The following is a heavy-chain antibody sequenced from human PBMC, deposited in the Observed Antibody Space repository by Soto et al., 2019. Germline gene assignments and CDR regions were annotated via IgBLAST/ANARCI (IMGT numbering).Heavy chain of an antibody. V-gene: IGHV3-30-3*01. CDR1: GSTFSSNS. J-gene: IGHJ4*02. Sequence: QVQLVESGGGVVQPGRSLRLSCAASGSTFSSNSIQWVRQAPGKGLEWVAVISYDGSIKYYADSVKGRFTISRDNSKNTAYLQMNSLRAEDTAVFYCAREWSTSGDLDYWGQGTLVIVSS. CDR3: AREWSTSGDLDY. D-gene: IGHD3-10*01. CDR2: ISYDGSIK.